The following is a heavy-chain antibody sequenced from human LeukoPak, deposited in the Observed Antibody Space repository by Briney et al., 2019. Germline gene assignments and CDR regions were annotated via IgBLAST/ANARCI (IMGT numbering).Heavy chain of an antibody. CDR3: ARVRYSDSSVLTRKRSYYFDY. D-gene: IGHD3-22*01. CDR1: GYSISSGYY. V-gene: IGHV4-4*07. J-gene: IGHJ4*02. CDR2: ISTSGST. Sequence: SETLSLTCTVSGYSISSGYYWSWIRQPAGKGLESIGHISTSGSTNYNPSLKSRVTMSVDTSKNQFSLKLSSVTAADTAVYYCARVRYSDSSVLTRKRSYYFDYWGQGTLVTVSS.